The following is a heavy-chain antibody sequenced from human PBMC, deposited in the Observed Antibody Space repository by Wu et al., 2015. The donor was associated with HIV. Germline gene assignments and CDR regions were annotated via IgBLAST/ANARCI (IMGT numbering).Heavy chain of an antibody. J-gene: IGHJ4*02. D-gene: IGHD4-11*01. Sequence: QIQLVQSGPEVKKPGASVKVSCKASGYTFTEFGISWVRQAPGQGLEWMGWISAYSDNSNSAQKVQDRVTLTTDASTTTAYVELRSLTSDDTAVYYCARVEVGGTYSNYDLDYWGQGTLVTVSS. V-gene: IGHV1-18*01. CDR2: ISAYSDNS. CDR1: GYTFTEFG. CDR3: ARVEVGGTYSNYDLDY.